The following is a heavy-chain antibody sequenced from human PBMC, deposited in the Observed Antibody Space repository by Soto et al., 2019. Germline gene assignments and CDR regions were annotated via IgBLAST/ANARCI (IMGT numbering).Heavy chain of an antibody. CDR1: GFTFSSYD. CDR3: AKDPQTRIALAVGLARL. CDR2: ISGSGGST. J-gene: IGHJ4*02. V-gene: IGHV3-23*01. D-gene: IGHD6-19*01. Sequence: EVQLLESGGGLVQPGGSLRLSCAASGFTFSSYDMSWVRQAPGKGLEWVSDISGSGGSTYYADSVKGRFTISRDNSKNTQYLQMNSLRAEDTAVYYCAKDPQTRIALAVGLARLWGQGTLVTVSS.